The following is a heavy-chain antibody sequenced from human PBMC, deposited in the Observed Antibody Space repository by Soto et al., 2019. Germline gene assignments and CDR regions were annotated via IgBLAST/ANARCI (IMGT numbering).Heavy chain of an antibody. Sequence: SETLSLTCTVSGGSISSGGYYLSWIRQHPGKGLEWIGYIYYSGSTYYNPPLKSRVTISVDTSKNQFSLKLSSVTAADTAVYYCARDYYGSGSSNWFDPWGQGTLVTVSS. CDR2: IYYSGST. V-gene: IGHV4-31*03. CDR3: ARDYYGSGSSNWFDP. D-gene: IGHD3-10*01. CDR1: GGSISSGGYY. J-gene: IGHJ5*02.